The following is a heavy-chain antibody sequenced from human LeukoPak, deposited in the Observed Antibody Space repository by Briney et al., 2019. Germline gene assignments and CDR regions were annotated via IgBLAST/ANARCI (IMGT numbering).Heavy chain of an antibody. J-gene: IGHJ4*02. CDR2: INRDESEK. CDR3: AREDIVVVPAAKWIDY. D-gene: IGHD2-2*01. CDR1: GFTFRNYW. V-gene: IGHV3-7*01. Sequence: GGSLRLSCAASGFTFRNYWMSWVRQAPGKGLEWVANINRDESEKNYVDSVKGRFTISRDNAKNSLYLQMNSLRAEDTAVYYCAREDIVVVPAAKWIDYWGQGTLVTVSS.